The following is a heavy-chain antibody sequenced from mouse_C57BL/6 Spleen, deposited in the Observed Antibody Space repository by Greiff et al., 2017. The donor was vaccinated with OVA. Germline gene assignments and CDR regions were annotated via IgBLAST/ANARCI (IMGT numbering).Heavy chain of an antibody. CDR2: IDPNSGGT. D-gene: IGHD1-1*01. Sequence: QVHVKQPGAELVKPGASVKLSCKASGYTFTSYWMHWVKQRPGRGLEWIGRIDPNSGGTKYNEKFKSKATLTVDKPSSTAYMQLSSLTSEDSAVYYCARDMITTVVEFDYWGQGTTLTVSS. J-gene: IGHJ2*01. CDR3: ARDMITTVVEFDY. CDR1: GYTFTSYW. V-gene: IGHV1-72*01.